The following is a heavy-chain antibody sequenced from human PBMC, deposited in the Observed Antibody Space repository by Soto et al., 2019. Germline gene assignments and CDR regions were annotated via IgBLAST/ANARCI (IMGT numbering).Heavy chain of an antibody. Sequence: LLESGGDMTHPGVSLRLSCVASGFAFSNHPMTWVRQAPGRGLQWVATINSNGVNKHFADSVKGRFAISRANSRSTVDLYMTKLRVEDTATYYCVSWLSVHVDNWGQGAVVTVSS. V-gene: IGHV3-23*01. J-gene: IGHJ4*02. CDR3: VSWLSVHVDN. D-gene: IGHD6-19*01. CDR1: GFAFSNHP. CDR2: INSNGVNK.